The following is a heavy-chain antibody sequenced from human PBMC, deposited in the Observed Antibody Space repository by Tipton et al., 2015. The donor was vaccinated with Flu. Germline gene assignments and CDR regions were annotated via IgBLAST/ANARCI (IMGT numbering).Heavy chain of an antibody. V-gene: IGHV4-39*07. J-gene: IGHJ6*02. CDR2: IYYTGIT. D-gene: IGHD4/OR15-4a*01. CDR3: ARDRAGEDYDYGMDV. Sequence: TLSLTCSVYGGSIVSSGHYWVWVRQSPGQELECLGSIYYTGITYYKPSLKGRLTMAVDTSKNQFSLNLMSVTAADTAVYYCARDRAGEDYDYGMDVWGQGTAVTVS. CDR1: GGSIVSSGHY.